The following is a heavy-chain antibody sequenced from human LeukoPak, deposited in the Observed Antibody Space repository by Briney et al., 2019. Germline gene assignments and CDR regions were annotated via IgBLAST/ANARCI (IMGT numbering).Heavy chain of an antibody. D-gene: IGHD3-10*01. Sequence: VESLKISCKGSGYSFTSYWIGWVRQMPGKGLEWMGIIYPRDSDTRYSPSFQGQVTISADKSISTAYLQWSSLKASDTDMYYCARHLLPYYCGSGSYKNHYYYYGMDVWGQGTTVTVSS. V-gene: IGHV5-51*01. J-gene: IGHJ6*02. CDR1: GYSFTSYW. CDR2: IYPRDSDT. CDR3: ARHLLPYYCGSGSYKNHYYYYGMDV.